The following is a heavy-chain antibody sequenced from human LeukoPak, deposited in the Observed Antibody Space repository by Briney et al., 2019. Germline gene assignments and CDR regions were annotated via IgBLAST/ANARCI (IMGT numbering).Heavy chain of an antibody. CDR1: GFTFANYA. Sequence: PGGSLRLSCAASGFTFANYAMSWVRQAPGKGLEWVSSIGASGGGTYYADSVKGRFTISRDDSKNTLYLQMSSLRAEDTAVYYCAKRHSDYFFDYWGQGTLVTVSS. CDR3: AKRHSDYFFDY. D-gene: IGHD4-11*01. J-gene: IGHJ4*02. V-gene: IGHV3-23*01. CDR2: IGASGGGT.